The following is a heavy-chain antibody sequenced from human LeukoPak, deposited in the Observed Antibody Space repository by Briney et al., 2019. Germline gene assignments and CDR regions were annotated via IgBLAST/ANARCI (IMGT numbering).Heavy chain of an antibody. V-gene: IGHV4-38-2*02. D-gene: IGHD4-11*01. CDR1: GYSVSSGYY. J-gene: IGHJ5*02. CDR2: IYHSGST. CDR3: AREGRKYYSNFLNWFDP. Sequence: SETLSLTCAVSGYSVSSGYYWGWIRQPPGKGLEWIGSIYHSGSTYYNPSLKSRVTISVDTSKNQFSLKLSSVTAADTAVYYCAREGRKYYSNFLNWFDPWGQGTLVTVSS.